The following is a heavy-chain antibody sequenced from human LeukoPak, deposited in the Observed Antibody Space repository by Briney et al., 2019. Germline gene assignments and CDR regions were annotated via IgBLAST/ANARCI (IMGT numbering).Heavy chain of an antibody. V-gene: IGHV1-2*02. Sequence: ASAKVSCMASGYTFTGYYLHRVRQAPGQGLEWMGWINPNSGGTNFAQKFQARVTLTRDTSINTAYMELSRLRSDDTAVYYCARLVVVVPADTDAFNISGQRTMLSVSS. D-gene: IGHD2-2*01. CDR1: GYTFTGYY. CDR3: ARLVVVVPADTDAFNI. CDR2: INPNSGGT. J-gene: IGHJ3*02.